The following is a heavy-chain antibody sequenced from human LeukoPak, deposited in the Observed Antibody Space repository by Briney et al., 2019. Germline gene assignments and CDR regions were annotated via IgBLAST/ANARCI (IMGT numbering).Heavy chain of an antibody. CDR2: IYHSGST. D-gene: IGHD6-19*01. CDR3: AREPPITVPEDYSDY. CDR1: GYSISSGYY. J-gene: IGHJ4*02. Sequence: SETLSLTCAVSGYSISSGYYWGWIRQPPGKGLEWIGSIYHSGSTYYNPSLKSRVTISVDTSKNQFSLKLSSVTAADTAVYYCAREPPITVPEDYSDYWGQGTLVSVSS. V-gene: IGHV4-38-2*02.